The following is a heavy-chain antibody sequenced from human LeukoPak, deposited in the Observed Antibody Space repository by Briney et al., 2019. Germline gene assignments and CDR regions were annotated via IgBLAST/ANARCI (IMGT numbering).Heavy chain of an antibody. V-gene: IGHV3-53*01. J-gene: IGHJ4*02. Sequence: GGSLRLSCAASGFTVSSNYMSWVRQAPGKGLEWVSVIYSGGSTYYADSVKGRFTISRDNSKNTLYLQMNSLRAGDTAVYYCARGAYGPNTFDYWGQGTLVTVSS. D-gene: IGHD3-10*01. CDR2: IYSGGST. CDR3: ARGAYGPNTFDY. CDR1: GFTVSSNY.